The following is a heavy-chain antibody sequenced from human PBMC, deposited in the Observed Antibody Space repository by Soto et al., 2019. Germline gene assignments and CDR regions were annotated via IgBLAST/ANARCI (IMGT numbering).Heavy chain of an antibody. CDR1: GGTFSSYA. J-gene: IGHJ6*02. CDR2: IIPIFGTA. V-gene: IGHV1-69*13. CDR3: ASRKYSSAYYYYGMDV. Sequence: SVKVSCKASGGTFSSYAISWARQAPGQGLEWMGGIIPIFGTANYAQKFQGRVTITADESTSTAYMELSSLRSEDTAVYYCASRKYSSAYYYYGMDVWGQGTTVTVSS. D-gene: IGHD6-25*01.